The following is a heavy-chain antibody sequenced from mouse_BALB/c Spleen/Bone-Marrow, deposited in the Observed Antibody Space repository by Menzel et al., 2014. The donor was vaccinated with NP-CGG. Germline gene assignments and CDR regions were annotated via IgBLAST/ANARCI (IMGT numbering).Heavy chain of an antibody. Sequence: EVKLMESGPGPVKPSQSLSPTCTVTGYSITSDYAWNWIRQFPGNKLEWMGYISYSGDTSYNPSLKSRISITRDTSKNQFFLQSNSVTTADTATYYCARRGYYGSSLDYWGQGTTLTVSS. D-gene: IGHD1-1*01. J-gene: IGHJ2*01. V-gene: IGHV3-2*02. CDR1: GYSITSDYA. CDR2: ISYSGDT. CDR3: ARRGYYGSSLDY.